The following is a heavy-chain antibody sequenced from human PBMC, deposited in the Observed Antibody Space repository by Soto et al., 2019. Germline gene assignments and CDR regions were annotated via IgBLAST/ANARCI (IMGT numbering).Heavy chain of an antibody. Sequence: GGSLRLSCAASGFTVSSNYMSWVRQAPGKGLEWVSVISGSADSTYYADSVKGRFSISRENAKNTLYLQMNSLTTGDTAVYYCARAYLGRLPRRADYYYALDVWGQGTTVTVSS. V-gene: IGHV3-53*01. D-gene: IGHD1-26*01. CDR3: ARAYLGRLPRRADYYYALDV. CDR2: ISGSADST. CDR1: GFTVSSNY. J-gene: IGHJ6*02.